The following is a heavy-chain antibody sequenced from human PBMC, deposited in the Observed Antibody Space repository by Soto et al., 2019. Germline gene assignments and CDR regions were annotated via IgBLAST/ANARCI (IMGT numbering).Heavy chain of an antibody. D-gene: IGHD3-3*01. V-gene: IGHV4-34*01. Sequence: SETLSLTCAVYGGSFSGYYGSWIRQPPGKGLEWIGEINHSGSTNYNPSLKSRVTISVDTSKNQFSLKLSSVTAADTAVYYCAREQRITIFGVAPAPGVWGQGTMVTVSS. J-gene: IGHJ3*01. CDR3: AREQRITIFGVAPAPGV. CDR2: INHSGST. CDR1: GGSFSGYY.